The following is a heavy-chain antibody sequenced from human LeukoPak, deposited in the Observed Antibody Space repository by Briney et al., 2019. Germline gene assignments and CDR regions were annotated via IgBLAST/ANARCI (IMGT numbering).Heavy chain of an antibody. CDR2: INPSGGSR. Sequence: GASVKVSCKGSGYTFSSYGIGWVRQAPGQGLEWMGIINPSGGSRSYAQKFQGRLTVTRDTSTSTVYMELSSLRSEDTAVYYCAREIGPIQLHLWGSAFDYWGQGTLVTVSS. CDR3: AREIGPIQLHLWGSAFDY. V-gene: IGHV1-46*01. CDR1: GYTFSSYG. D-gene: IGHD5-18*01. J-gene: IGHJ4*02.